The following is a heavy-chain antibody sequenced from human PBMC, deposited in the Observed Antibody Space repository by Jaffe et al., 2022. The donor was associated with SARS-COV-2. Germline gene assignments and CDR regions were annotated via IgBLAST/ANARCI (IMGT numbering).Heavy chain of an antibody. J-gene: IGHJ4*02. Sequence: EVQLVESGGGLVQPGGSLRLSCAASGFTFSSYEMNWVRQAPGKGLEWVSYISSSGSTIYYADSVKGRFTISRDNAKNSLYLQMNSLRAEDTAVYYCARENDYGDYDLSYFDYWGQGTLVTVSS. CDR2: ISSSGSTI. CDR1: GFTFSSYE. D-gene: IGHD4-17*01. CDR3: ARENDYGDYDLSYFDY. V-gene: IGHV3-48*03.